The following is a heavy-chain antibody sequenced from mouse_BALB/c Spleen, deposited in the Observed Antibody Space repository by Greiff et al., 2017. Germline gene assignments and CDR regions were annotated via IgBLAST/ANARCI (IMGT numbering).Heavy chain of an antibody. CDR3: ARRWVGAMDY. D-gene: IGHD1-1*02. CDR1: GYAFTNYL. CDR2: INPGSGGT. V-gene: IGHV1-54*03. J-gene: IGHJ4*01. Sequence: QVQLKESGAELVRPGTSVKVSCKASGYAFTNYLIEWVKQRPGQGLEWIGVINPGSGGTNYNEKFKGKATLTADKSSSTAYMQLSSLTSDDSAVYFCARRWVGAMDYWGQGTSVTVSS.